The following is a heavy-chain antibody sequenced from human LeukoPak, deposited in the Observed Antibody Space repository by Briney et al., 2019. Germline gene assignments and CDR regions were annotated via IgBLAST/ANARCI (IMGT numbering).Heavy chain of an antibody. Sequence: ASVKVSCKASGYTFTAFYMHWVRQAPGQGLEWMGWINPSSGGTNYAQKFQDRVTMTRDTSITTAYMDLSTLRSDDTAVYYCARVRGSPLDAFDIWGQGTMVTVSS. V-gene: IGHV1-2*02. CDR3: ARVRGSPLDAFDI. D-gene: IGHD1-26*01. CDR2: INPSSGGT. J-gene: IGHJ3*02. CDR1: GYTFTAFY.